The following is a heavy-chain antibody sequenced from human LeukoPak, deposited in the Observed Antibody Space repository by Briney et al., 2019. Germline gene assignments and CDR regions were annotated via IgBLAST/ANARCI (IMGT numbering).Heavy chain of an antibody. V-gene: IGHV3-23*01. D-gene: IGHD1-26*01. CDR3: AKDVRREKWELLRALDY. CDR2: ISGSGGST. CDR1: GFTFSDYD. J-gene: IGHJ4*02. Sequence: PGGSLRLSCAASGFTFSDYDMSWVRQAPGKGLEWVSAISGSGGSTYYADSVKGRFTISRDNSKNTLYLQMNSLRAEDTAVYYCAKDVRREKWELLRALDYWGQGTLVTVSS.